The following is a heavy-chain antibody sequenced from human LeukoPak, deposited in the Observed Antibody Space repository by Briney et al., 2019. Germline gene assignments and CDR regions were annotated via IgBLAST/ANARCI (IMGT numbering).Heavy chain of an antibody. D-gene: IGHD6-13*01. V-gene: IGHV3-66*02. CDR3: ARVGIALAGLYYFDY. CDR2: IYSGGTT. CDR1: GFTVSSSY. J-gene: IGHJ4*02. Sequence: GGSLRLSCAASGFTVSSSYMSWVRQAPGKGLEWVSVIYSGGTTYYADSVKGRFTISRDNSKNTLYLQMNSLRAEDTAVYYCARVGIALAGLYYFDYWGQGTLVTVSS.